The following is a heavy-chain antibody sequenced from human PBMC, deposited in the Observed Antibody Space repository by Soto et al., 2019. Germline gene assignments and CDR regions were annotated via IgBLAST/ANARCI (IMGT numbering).Heavy chain of an antibody. CDR2: ISAYNGNT. CDR1: GYAFTSYG. V-gene: IGHV1-18*01. J-gene: IGHJ4*02. D-gene: IGHD3-9*01. CDR3: ARQALLRYFDWLPPIAVAGYFDY. Sequence: EASVKVSCKAAGYAFTSYGISWGRQAPGQGLEWMGWISAYNGNTNYAQKLQGRVTMTTDTSTSTAYMELRSLRSDDTAVYYCARQALLRYFDWLPPIAVAGYFDYWGQGTLVTVSS.